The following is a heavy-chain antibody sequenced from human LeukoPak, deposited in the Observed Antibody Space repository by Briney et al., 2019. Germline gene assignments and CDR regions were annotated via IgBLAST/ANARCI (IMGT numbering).Heavy chain of an antibody. CDR3: ARDPDPYCSSTSCSWDFDY. J-gene: IGHJ4*02. D-gene: IGHD2-2*01. V-gene: IGHV1-18*01. CDR1: GYTFTSYG. CDR2: INAYKGNT. Sequence: ASVKVSCKASGYTFTSYGISWVRQAPGQGLDWMGWINAYKGNTNYAQKLQGRVTMTTDTSTSTAYMELRSLRSDDTAVYYCARDPDPYCSSTSCSWDFDYWGQGTLVTVSS.